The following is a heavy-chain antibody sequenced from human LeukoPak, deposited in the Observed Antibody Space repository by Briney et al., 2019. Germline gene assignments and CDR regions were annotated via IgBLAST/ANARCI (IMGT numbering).Heavy chain of an antibody. CDR1: GYTFTSYD. CDR2: MNPNSGNT. Sequence: GASVKVSCKASGYTFTSYDINWVRQATGQGLEWMGWMNPNSGNTGYAQKFQGRITMTRNTSISTAYMELSSLRSEDTAVEYCARLRRNCNYVHYYYYMDVWGKGTTVTVSS. J-gene: IGHJ6*03. CDR3: ARLRRNCNYVHYYYYMDV. D-gene: IGHD1-7*01. V-gene: IGHV1-8*01.